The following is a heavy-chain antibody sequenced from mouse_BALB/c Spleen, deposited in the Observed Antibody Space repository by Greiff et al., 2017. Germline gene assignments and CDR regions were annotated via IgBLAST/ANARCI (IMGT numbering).Heavy chain of an antibody. CDR2: ISYDGSN. J-gene: IGHJ2*01. D-gene: IGHD2-3*01. Sequence: EVKLQESGPGLVKPSQSLSLTCSVTGYSITSGYYWNWIRQFPGNKLEWMGYISYDGSNNYNPSLKNRISITRDTSKNQFFLKLNSVTTEDTATYYCAREGGDGYSFFDYWGQGTTLTVSS. V-gene: IGHV3-6*02. CDR1: GYSITSGYY. CDR3: AREGGDGYSFFDY.